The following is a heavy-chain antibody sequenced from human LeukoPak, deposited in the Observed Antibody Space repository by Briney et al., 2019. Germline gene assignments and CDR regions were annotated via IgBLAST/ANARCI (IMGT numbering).Heavy chain of an antibody. CDR1: GFSFSSYA. CDR2: MCSSDDGR. CDR3: AKAYYDDYATAPRDFYY. V-gene: IGHV3-23*01. Sequence: GGSLRLSCATSGFSFSSYAMSWVRQAPGKGLEWVSAMCSSDDGRYYAASVRGRFTISRDTSRSTLYLQMNSLRAEDTAVYYCAKAYYDDYATAPRDFYYWGQGALVTVSS. D-gene: IGHD4-17*01. J-gene: IGHJ4*02.